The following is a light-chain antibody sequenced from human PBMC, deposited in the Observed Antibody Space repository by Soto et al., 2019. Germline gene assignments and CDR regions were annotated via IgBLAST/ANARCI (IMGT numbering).Light chain of an antibody. J-gene: IGKJ1*01. CDR1: QTISSW. Sequence: DIQMTQSPSTLSGSVGDRVTITCRASQTISSWLAWYQQKPGKAPKFLIYDASSLESGVPSRFSGSGSGTEFALTISSLQPADFATYYCQQYETYSWTFGQGTKVDIK. CDR3: QQYETYSWT. CDR2: DAS. V-gene: IGKV1-5*01.